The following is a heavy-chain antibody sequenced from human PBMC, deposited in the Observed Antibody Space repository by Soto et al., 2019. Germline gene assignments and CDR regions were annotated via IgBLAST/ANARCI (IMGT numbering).Heavy chain of an antibody. D-gene: IGHD2-8*01. CDR3: AKNGQPPYYYYGLDV. Sequence: QGQLVQSGGEVKKPGASMKVSCKASGYTFSRYGISWVRQAPGQGLEWMGWISGYNGDTNYAQKFQGRVTMTIDTSTTTAYMELRGLTSDDTATYYCAKNGQPPYYYYGLDVW. V-gene: IGHV1-18*01. CDR2: ISGYNGDT. CDR1: GYTFSRYG. J-gene: IGHJ6*01.